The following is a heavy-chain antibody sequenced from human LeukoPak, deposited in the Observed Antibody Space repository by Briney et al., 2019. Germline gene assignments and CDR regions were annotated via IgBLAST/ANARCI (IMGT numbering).Heavy chain of an antibody. J-gene: IGHJ4*02. CDR3: ARKGYYDSSGYYYFHY. D-gene: IGHD3-22*01. V-gene: IGHV3-23*01. CDR1: GFTFSNYA. CDR2: ISGSGGST. Sequence: GGSLRLSCAASGFTFSNYAVSWVRQAPGRGLEWVSAISGSGGSTYYADSVKGRFTISRDNSKNTLYLQMNSLRAEDTAVYYCARKGYYDSSGYYYFHYWGQGTLVTVSS.